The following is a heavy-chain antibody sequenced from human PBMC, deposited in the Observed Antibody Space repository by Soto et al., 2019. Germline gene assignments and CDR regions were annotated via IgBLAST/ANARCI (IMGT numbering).Heavy chain of an antibody. V-gene: IGHV3-30-3*01. CDR3: ARDADYAFEYYYYGMDV. CDR1: GFTFSSYA. J-gene: IGHJ6*02. D-gene: IGHD4-17*01. CDR2: ISYDGSNK. Sequence: GGSLRLSCAASGFTFSSYAMHWVRQAPGKGLEWVAVISYDGSNKYYADSVKGRFTISRDNSKNTLYLQMNSLRAEDTAVYYCARDADYAFEYYYYGMDVWGQGTTVTSP.